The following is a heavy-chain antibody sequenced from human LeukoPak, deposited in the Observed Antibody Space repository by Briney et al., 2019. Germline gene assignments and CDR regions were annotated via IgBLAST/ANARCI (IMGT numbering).Heavy chain of an antibody. Sequence: SETLSLTCTVSGYSISSGYYWGWIRQPPGKGLEWIGSIYHSGSTYYNPSLKSRVTISVDTSKNQFSLKLSSVTAADTAVYYCARKHSEAPDYWGQGTLVTVSS. D-gene: IGHD5-18*01. CDR2: IYHSGST. V-gene: IGHV4-38-2*02. CDR3: ARKHSEAPDY. J-gene: IGHJ4*02. CDR1: GYSISSGYY.